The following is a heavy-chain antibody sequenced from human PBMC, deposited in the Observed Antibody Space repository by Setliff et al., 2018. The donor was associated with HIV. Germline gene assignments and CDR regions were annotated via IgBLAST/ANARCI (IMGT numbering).Heavy chain of an antibody. CDR3: AREKAWWFGELLSDDAFDI. CDR1: GYTFTSYY. D-gene: IGHD3-10*01. CDR2: INPSGGST. V-gene: IGHV1-46*01. Sequence: GASVKVSCKASGYTFTSYYMHWVRQAPGQGLEWMGIINPSGGSTSYAQKFHGRVTMTRDTSTSTVYMELSSLRSEDTAVYYCAREKAWWFGELLSDDAFDIWGQGTMVT. J-gene: IGHJ3*02.